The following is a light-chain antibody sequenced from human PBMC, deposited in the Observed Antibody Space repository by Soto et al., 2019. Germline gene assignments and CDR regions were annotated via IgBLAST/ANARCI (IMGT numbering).Light chain of an antibody. J-gene: IGLJ3*02. V-gene: IGLV2-14*01. CDR2: DVS. CDR1: SSDVGGYNY. CDR3: SSYTSSSTFWV. Sequence: QSVLTQPASVSGSPGQSITISCTGTSSDVGGYNYVSWYQQHPGKAPKLMIYDVSNRPSGVSNRFSGSKSGDTASLTISGLQAEDEADYYCSSYTSSSTFWVFGGGTKLNVL.